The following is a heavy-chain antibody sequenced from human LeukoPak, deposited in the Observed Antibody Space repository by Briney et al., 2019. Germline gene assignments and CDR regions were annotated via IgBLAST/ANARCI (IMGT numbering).Heavy chain of an antibody. CDR2: ISSSSLYI. CDR1: GFSFTSYS. Sequence: PGGSLRLSCAASGFSFTSYSMNWVRQAPGKGLEWVSSISSSSLYIYYADSVKGRFTISRDNAKNSLYLQMNSLRAEDTAVYYCARVLVVVTGNYMDVWGKGTTVTISS. J-gene: IGHJ6*03. D-gene: IGHD2-21*02. CDR3: ARVLVVVTGNYMDV. V-gene: IGHV3-21*01.